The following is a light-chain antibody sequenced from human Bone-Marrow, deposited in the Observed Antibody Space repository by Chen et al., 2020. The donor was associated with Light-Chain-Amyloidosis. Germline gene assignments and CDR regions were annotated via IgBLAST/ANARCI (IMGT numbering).Light chain of an antibody. V-gene: IGLV3-21*02. CDR3: QVWDRSSDRPV. CDR1: NIGSTS. J-gene: IGLJ3*02. Sequence: SYVLTQPSSVSVAPGQTATIACGGNNIGSTSVHWYQQTPGQAPLLVVYDDSARPSGIPDRLSGSNSGTTATLTISMVEAGDEADYFCQVWDRSSDRPVFGGGTKLTVL. CDR2: DDS.